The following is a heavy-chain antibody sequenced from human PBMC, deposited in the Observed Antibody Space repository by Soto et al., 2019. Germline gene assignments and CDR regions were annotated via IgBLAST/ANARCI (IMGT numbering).Heavy chain of an antibody. J-gene: IGHJ4*02. V-gene: IGHV1-46*03. CDR2: INPSGGST. CDR1: GYTFTSYY. CDR3: ATESHLNYYDSSGYYYMLDY. Sequence: GASVKVSCKASGYTFTSYYMHWVRQAPGQGLEKMGIINPSGGSTSYAQKFQGRVTMTRDTSTSTVYMELSSLRSEDTAVYYCATESHLNYYDSSGYYYMLDYWGQGTLVTVSS. D-gene: IGHD3-22*01.